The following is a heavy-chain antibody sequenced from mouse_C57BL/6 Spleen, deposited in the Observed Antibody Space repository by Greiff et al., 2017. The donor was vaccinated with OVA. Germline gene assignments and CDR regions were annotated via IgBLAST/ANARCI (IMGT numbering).Heavy chain of an antibody. J-gene: IGHJ1*03. CDR3: AVPHTTVVEGWYFDV. CDR1: GYTFTSYW. D-gene: IGHD1-1*01. Sequence: VQLQQPGAELVKPGASVKMSCKASGYTFTSYWITWVKQRPGQGLEWIGDIYPGSGSTNYNEKFKSKATLTVDTSSSTAYMQLSSLTSEDSAVYYCAVPHTTVVEGWYFDVWGTGTTVTVSS. CDR2: IYPGSGST. V-gene: IGHV1-55*01.